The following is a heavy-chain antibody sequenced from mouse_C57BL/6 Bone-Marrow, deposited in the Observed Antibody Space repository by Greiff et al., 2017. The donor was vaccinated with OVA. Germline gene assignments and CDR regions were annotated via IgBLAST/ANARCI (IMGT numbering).Heavy chain of an antibody. D-gene: IGHD1-1*01. CDR3: ASYYYGSSYAMDY. CDR2: IWSGGST. Sequence: VQLQQSGPGLVQPSQSLSITCTVSGFSLTSYCVHWVRQSPGKGLEWLGVIWSGGSTDYNAAFISRLSISKDNSKSQVFFKMNSLQADDTAIYYCASYYYGSSYAMDYWGQGTSVTVSS. J-gene: IGHJ4*01. V-gene: IGHV2-2*01. CDR1: GFSLTSYC.